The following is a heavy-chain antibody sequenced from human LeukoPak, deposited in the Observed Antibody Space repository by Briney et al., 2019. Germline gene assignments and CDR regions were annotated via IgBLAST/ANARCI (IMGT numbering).Heavy chain of an antibody. Sequence: TSETLSLTCAVYGGSFSGYYWSWIRQPPGKGLEWIGEINHSGSTNYNPSLKSRVTMSVDTSKNQFSLKLSSVTAADTAVYYCAREVYGSGSYYLYYMDVWGKGTTVTISS. CDR3: AREVYGSGSYYLYYMDV. J-gene: IGHJ6*03. D-gene: IGHD3-10*01. CDR2: INHSGST. CDR1: GGSFSGYY. V-gene: IGHV4-34*01.